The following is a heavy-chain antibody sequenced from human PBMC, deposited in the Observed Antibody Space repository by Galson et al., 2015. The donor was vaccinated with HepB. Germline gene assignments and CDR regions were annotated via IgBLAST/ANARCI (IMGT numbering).Heavy chain of an antibody. CDR3: AREWADNRGYSFDY. J-gene: IGHJ4*02. V-gene: IGHV1-2*02. CDR2: INSNSGGT. CDR1: GYIFIGYY. D-gene: IGHD3-22*01. Sequence: SVKVSCKASGYIFIGYYIHWVRQAPGQGLEWMGWINSNSGGTNYAQKFQGRVTMTRDTSISTAYMELNWRSSDDTAVYYCAREWADNRGYSFDYWGQGTLVTVSS.